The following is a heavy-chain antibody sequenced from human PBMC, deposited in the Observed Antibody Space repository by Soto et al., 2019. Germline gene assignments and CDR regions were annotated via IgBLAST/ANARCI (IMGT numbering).Heavy chain of an antibody. CDR3: VRDGTKTLRDWFDP. J-gene: IGHJ5*02. D-gene: IGHD1-1*01. CDR1: GASISGFY. CDR2: IYATGTT. Sequence: SETLSLTCTVSGASISGFYWSWIRKSAGKGLEWIGRIYATGTTDYNPSLKSRVMMSVDTSKKQFSLRLRSVTAADTAVYYCVRDGTKTLRDWFDPWGQGISGTVSS. V-gene: IGHV4-4*07.